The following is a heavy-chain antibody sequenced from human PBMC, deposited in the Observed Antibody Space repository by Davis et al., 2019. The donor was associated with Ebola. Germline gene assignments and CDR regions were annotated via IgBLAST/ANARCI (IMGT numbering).Heavy chain of an antibody. J-gene: IGHJ4*02. CDR2: IYHSGST. Sequence: SEILSLTCAVSGGSISSSNWWSWVRQPPGKGLEWIGEIYHSGSTNYNPSLKSRVTISVDKSKNQFSLKLSSVTAADTAVYYCARDQEIAVAAYYFDYWGQGTLVTVSS. D-gene: IGHD6-19*01. V-gene: IGHV4-4*02. CDR1: GGSISSSNW. CDR3: ARDQEIAVAAYYFDY.